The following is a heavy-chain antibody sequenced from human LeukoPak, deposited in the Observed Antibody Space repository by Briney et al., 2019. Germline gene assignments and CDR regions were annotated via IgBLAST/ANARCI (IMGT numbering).Heavy chain of an antibody. Sequence: SETLSLTCAVYGGSFSGYYWSWIRQPPGKGLEWIGEINHSGSTNYNPSLKSRVTISVDTSKNQFSLKLSSVTAADTAVYYCARLGAARYWGQGTLVTVSS. J-gene: IGHJ4*02. CDR3: ARLGAARY. V-gene: IGHV4-34*01. D-gene: IGHD4/OR15-4a*01. CDR2: INHSGST. CDR1: GGSFSGYY.